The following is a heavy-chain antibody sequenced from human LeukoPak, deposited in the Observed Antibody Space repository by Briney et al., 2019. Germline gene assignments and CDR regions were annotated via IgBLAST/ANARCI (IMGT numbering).Heavy chain of an antibody. CDR2: IYYSGST. D-gene: IGHD4-23*01. V-gene: IGHV4-31*03. Sequence: SETLSLTCTVSGGSISSGSYYWSWLRQHPGKGLEWIGYIYYSGSTYYNPSLKSRVTISVDTSKNQFSLKLSSVTAADTAVYYCARDPGGGGNSYYYYGMDVWGQGTTVTVSS. CDR3: ARDPGGGGNSYYYYGMDV. CDR1: GGSISSGSYY. J-gene: IGHJ6*02.